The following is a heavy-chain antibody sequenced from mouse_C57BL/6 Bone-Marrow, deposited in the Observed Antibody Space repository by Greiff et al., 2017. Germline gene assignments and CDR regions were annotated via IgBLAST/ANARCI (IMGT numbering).Heavy chain of an antibody. J-gene: IGHJ4*01. Sequence: EVKLLQSGAGFVKPGASLKLSCEASGYTFTSYGMSWVRQTPEKRLEWVAYISSGGGYIYYTDKVKGRFTISRDNARNTLYLQMSSLKSEDSAMSYCSKSRISAMDYWGQGTSVTVSS. V-gene: IGHV5-9-1*02. CDR3: SKSRISAMDY. CDR2: ISSGGGYI. CDR1: GYTFTSYG. D-gene: IGHD6-2*01.